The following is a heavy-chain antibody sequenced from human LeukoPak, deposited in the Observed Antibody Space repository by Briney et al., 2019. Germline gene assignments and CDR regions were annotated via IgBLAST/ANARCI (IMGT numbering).Heavy chain of an antibody. Sequence: GSLRLSCAASGLTFSSYSMNWVRQTPGKGLEWVSYINSGSSTIYYADSVKGRFTISRDNAKNLLYLQMNSLRDEDTAVYYCARDRHSTSWYYFDYWGQGTLVTVSP. CDR1: GLTFSSYS. V-gene: IGHV3-48*02. CDR2: INSGSSTI. J-gene: IGHJ4*02. CDR3: ARDRHSTSWYYFDY. D-gene: IGHD2-2*01.